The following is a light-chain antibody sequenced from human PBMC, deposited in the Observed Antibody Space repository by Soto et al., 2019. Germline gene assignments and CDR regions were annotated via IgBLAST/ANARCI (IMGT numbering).Light chain of an antibody. CDR1: SSDVGGYNY. J-gene: IGLJ1*01. CDR2: EVS. Sequence: QSVLTQPASVSGSPGQSITISCTGTSSDVGGYNYVSWYQQHPGKAPKLMIYEVSNRPSGVSTRFSGSKSGNTASLTISGLQAEDEADNYCSSYTSSSTPYVFGTGTKLTVL. V-gene: IGLV2-14*01. CDR3: SSYTSSSTPYV.